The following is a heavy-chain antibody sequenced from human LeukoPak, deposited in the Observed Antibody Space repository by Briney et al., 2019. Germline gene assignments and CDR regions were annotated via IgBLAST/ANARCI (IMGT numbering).Heavy chain of an antibody. CDR2: IGDSGTST. D-gene: IGHD3/OR15-3a*01. CDR1: GFTFSSFA. J-gene: IGHJ6*02. V-gene: IGHV3-23*01. CDR3: ATRGLSGYYYGMDV. Sequence: GGSLRLSCAASGFTFSSFAMSWVRQAPGKGLEWVSSIGDSGTSTYYADSVKGRFTISRDSSKNTVYLEMNSLRAEDTAVYYCATRGLSGYYYGMDVWGQGTTVTVSS.